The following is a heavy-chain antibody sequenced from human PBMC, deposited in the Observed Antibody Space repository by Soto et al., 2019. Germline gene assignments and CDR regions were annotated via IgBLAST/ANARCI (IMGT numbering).Heavy chain of an antibody. CDR1: GFTFSSYA. V-gene: IGHV3-30-3*01. CDR3: ASYTLPYCGGDCSYAFDI. D-gene: IGHD2-21*02. Sequence: QVQLVESGGGVVQPGRSLRLSCAASGFTFSSYAMYWVRQAPGKGLEWVAFISYDGSNKYYADSVKGRFTISRDNSKNTLYPQMNSLRTEDTAVYYCASYTLPYCGGDCSYAFDIWGQGTMVTVSS. CDR2: ISYDGSNK. J-gene: IGHJ3*02.